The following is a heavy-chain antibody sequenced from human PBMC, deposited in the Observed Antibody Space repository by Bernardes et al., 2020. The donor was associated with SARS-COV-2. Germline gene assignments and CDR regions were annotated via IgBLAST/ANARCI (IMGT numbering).Heavy chain of an antibody. J-gene: IGHJ4*02. D-gene: IGHD2-2*01. V-gene: IGHV3-21*01. CDR1: GFTFSSYA. Sequence: GSLRLSCAASGFTFSSYAMNWVRQAPGKGLEWVSGLSGSGTYIYYAESVRGRFTVSRDNSRNSLYLQMDSLRAEDTAVYYCAREVGTVPAAKDYFDHWGQGTLVTVSS. CDR2: LSGSGTYI. CDR3: AREVGTVPAAKDYFDH.